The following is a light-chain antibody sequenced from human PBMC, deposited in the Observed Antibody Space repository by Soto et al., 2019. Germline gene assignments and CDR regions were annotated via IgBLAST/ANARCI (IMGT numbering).Light chain of an antibody. J-gene: IGKJ4*01. CDR3: QQANSLPIT. V-gene: IGKV1-12*01. CDR2: AAS. Sequence: LTQPPTCISPSVGERLTIISRASQGISTYLIGYQQKQGKAPKRLIYAASSLQSGGPSRFSGSGSGTDVTLTIISRQPEDVATDYCQQANSLPITFGEGTRVEIK. CDR1: QGISTY.